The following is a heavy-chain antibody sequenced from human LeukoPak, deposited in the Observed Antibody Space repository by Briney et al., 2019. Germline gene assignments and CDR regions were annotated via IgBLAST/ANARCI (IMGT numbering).Heavy chain of an antibody. Sequence: GESLKISCKGSGYSFSNYWIGWVRQMPGKGLEWMGIIYPGDSNTRYSPSFQGQVTISADKSISTACLQWTSLKASDTAIYYCARLQSYYFNYWGQGTLVTVSS. CDR3: ARLQSYYFNY. CDR1: GYSFSNYW. J-gene: IGHJ4*02. CDR2: IYPGDSNT. V-gene: IGHV5-51*01. D-gene: IGHD4-11*01.